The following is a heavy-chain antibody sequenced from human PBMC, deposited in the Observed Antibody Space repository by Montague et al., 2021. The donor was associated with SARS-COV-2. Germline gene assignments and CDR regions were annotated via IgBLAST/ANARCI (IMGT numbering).Heavy chain of an antibody. CDR1: GASVASGNFY. CDR2: MYYTGHT. D-gene: IGHD2-2*01. V-gene: IGHV4-61*01. J-gene: IGHJ4*02. Sequence: SETLSLTCTVSGASVASGNFYWSWIRQPPGKGLEWIGYMYYTGHTNYXXXLESRVTMPVDPSKNQFSLTLTSVTAADTAVYYCARSRANVPSRTGFDYWGQGALVTVSS. CDR3: ARSRANVPSRTGFDY.